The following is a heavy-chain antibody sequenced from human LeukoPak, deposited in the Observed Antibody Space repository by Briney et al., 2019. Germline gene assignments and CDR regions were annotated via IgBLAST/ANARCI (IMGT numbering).Heavy chain of an antibody. CDR1: GDTFSGYY. J-gene: IGHJ3*02. V-gene: IGHV1-2*02. CDR3: ARERGTLAVAGDAVDI. CDR2: INPNSGGT. Sequence: ASVKVSCKASGDTFSGYYMHWVRQAPGEGLEWMGSINPNSGGTKYAQKFQGRVTMTRDTSINTAYMEVRRLTSDDTAVYYCARERGTLAVAGDAVDIWGQGTMVTVSS. D-gene: IGHD6-19*01.